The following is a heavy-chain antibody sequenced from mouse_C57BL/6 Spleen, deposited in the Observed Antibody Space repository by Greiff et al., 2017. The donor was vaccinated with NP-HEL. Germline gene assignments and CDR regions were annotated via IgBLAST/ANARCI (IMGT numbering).Heavy chain of an antibody. Sequence: DVMLVESGGGLVQPKGSLKLSCAASGFSFNTYAMNWVRQAPGTGLEWVARIRSKSNNDATYYADSVKDRFTISRDDSESMLYLQMNNLKTEDTAMYYCVRGDGGMDYWGQGTSVTVSS. J-gene: IGHJ4*01. CDR1: GFSFNTYA. CDR2: IRSKSNNDAT. D-gene: IGHD3-3*01. V-gene: IGHV10-1*01. CDR3: VRGDGGMDY.